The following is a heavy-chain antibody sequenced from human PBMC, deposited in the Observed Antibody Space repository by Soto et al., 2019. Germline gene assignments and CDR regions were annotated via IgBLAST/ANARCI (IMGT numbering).Heavy chain of an antibody. J-gene: IGHJ6*02. CDR3: AGTWDIVATIYPEQNYYYYGMDV. V-gene: IGHV1-69*13. D-gene: IGHD5-12*01. Sequence: ASVKVSCKASGGTFSSYAISWVRQAPGQGLEWMGGIIPIFGTANYAQKFQGRVTITADESTSTAYMELSSLRSEDTAVYYCAGTWDIVATIYPEQNYYYYGMDVWGQGTTVTVSS. CDR1: GGTFSSYA. CDR2: IIPIFGTA.